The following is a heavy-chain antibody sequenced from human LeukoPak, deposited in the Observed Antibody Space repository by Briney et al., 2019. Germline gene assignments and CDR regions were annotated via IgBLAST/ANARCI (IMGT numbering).Heavy chain of an antibody. Sequence: SETLSLTCTVSGGSISSYYWSWIRQPPGKGLEPIGYISSSGSNSFNPSLKSRVTISQDTSKTQLSLKLSSVTAADTAVYYCARHSPYCSGGSCYFDYWGQGTLVTVSS. CDR1: GGSISSYY. J-gene: IGHJ4*02. D-gene: IGHD2-15*01. CDR3: ARHSPYCSGGSCYFDY. V-gene: IGHV4-59*08. CDR2: ISSSGSN.